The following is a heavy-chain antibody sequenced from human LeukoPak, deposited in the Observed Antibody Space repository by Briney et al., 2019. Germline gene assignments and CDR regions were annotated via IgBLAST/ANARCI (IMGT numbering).Heavy chain of an antibody. CDR2: VSGSGGNT. J-gene: IGHJ4*02. Sequence: KPGGSLRLSCAGSGFTFGSYAMTWARQAPGKGLEWVSTVSGSGGNTYYADSVKGRFTISRDNSKNTLHLHMNSLRAEDTAIYYCVKDLRSETIVATGCFDSWGQGSLVTVTS. CDR1: GFTFGSYA. D-gene: IGHD5-12*01. CDR3: VKDLRSETIVATGCFDS. V-gene: IGHV3-23*01.